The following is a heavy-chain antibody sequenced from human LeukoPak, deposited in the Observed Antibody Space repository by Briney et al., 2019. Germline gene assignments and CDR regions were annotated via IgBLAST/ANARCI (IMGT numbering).Heavy chain of an antibody. CDR3: AKDGYYGSGSYFYYYYYGMDV. J-gene: IGHJ6*02. CDR2: IRYDGSNK. D-gene: IGHD3-10*01. V-gene: IGHV3-30*02. CDR1: GFTFSSYG. Sequence: GGSLRLSRAASGFTFSSYGMHWVRQAPGKGLEWVAFIRYDGSNKYYADSVKGRFTISRDNSKNTLYLQMNSLRAEDTAVYYCAKDGYYGSGSYFYYYYYGMDVWGQGTTVTVSS.